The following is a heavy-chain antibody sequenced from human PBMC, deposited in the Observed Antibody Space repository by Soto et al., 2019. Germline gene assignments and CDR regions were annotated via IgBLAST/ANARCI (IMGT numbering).Heavy chain of an antibody. CDR2: INPNSGGT. CDR1: GYTFTGYY. J-gene: IGHJ6*02. Sequence: QVQLVQSGAEVKKPGASVKVSCKASGYTFTGYYMNWVRQAPGQGLEWMGWINPNSGGTNYAQKFQGCVTMTRDTSISTAYMELSRLRSDDTAVYYCARESTVSFIASSWRGTMDVWGQGTTVTVSS. D-gene: IGHD3-3*01. V-gene: IGHV1-2*04. CDR3: ARESTVSFIASSWRGTMDV.